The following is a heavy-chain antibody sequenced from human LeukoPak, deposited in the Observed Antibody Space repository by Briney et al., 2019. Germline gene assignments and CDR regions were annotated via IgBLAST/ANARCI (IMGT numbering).Heavy chain of an antibody. CDR2: IYPADSDI. J-gene: IGHJ5*02. CDR1: GYSINNYW. CDR3: ARQEYCSGASCYTWFDP. Sequence: GESLKISCKGSGYSINNYWIAWVRQMPGKGLEWMGIIYPADSDIRYSPSFQGQVTISADKSISTAYLQWNSLKASDTAMYYCARQEYCSGASCYTWFDPWGQGTLVTVSS. V-gene: IGHV5-51*01. D-gene: IGHD2-15*01.